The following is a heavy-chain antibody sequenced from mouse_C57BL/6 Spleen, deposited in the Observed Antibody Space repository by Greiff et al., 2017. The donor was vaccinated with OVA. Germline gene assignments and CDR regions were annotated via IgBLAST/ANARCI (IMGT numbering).Heavy chain of an antibody. V-gene: IGHV3-6*01. CDR2: ISYDGSN. D-gene: IGHD4-1*01. J-gene: IGHJ1*03. CDR1: GYSITSGYY. Sequence: EVKLQESGPGLVKPSQSLSLTCSVTGYSITSGYYWNWIRQFPGHKLEWMGYISYDGSNNYNPSLKNRISLTRDTPTNQFFLKLNSVTTEDTATYYCAREGTGRYFDVWGTGTTVTVSS. CDR3: AREGTGRYFDV.